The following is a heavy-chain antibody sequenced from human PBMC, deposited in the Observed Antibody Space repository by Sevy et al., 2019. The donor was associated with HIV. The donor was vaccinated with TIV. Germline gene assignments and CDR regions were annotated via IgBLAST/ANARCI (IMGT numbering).Heavy chain of an antibody. J-gene: IGHJ5*02. CDR1: GGSISSGSYY. CDR2: IYTSGST. CDR3: ARAFPNSSPFLPFDP. Sequence: SETLSLTCTVSGGSISSGSYYWSWIRQPAGKGLEWIGRIYTSGSTNHNPSLKSRVTISVDTSKNQFSLKLSSVTAADTAVYYCARAFPNSSPFLPFDPWGQGTLVTVSS. D-gene: IGHD1-1*01. V-gene: IGHV4-61*02.